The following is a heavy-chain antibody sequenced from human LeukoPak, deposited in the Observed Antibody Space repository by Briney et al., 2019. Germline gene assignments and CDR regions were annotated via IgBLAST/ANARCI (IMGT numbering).Heavy chain of an antibody. V-gene: IGHV4-34*01. CDR3: ARVDAYYYDSSGYYYYFDY. D-gene: IGHD3-22*01. CDR1: GGCFSGYY. J-gene: IGHJ4*02. Sequence: SETLSLTCAVYGGCFSGYYWSWIRQPPGKGLEWIGEINHSGSTNYNPSLKSRVTISVDTSKNQFSLKLSSVTAADTAVYYCARVDAYYYDSSGYYYYFDYWGQGTLVTVSS. CDR2: INHSGST.